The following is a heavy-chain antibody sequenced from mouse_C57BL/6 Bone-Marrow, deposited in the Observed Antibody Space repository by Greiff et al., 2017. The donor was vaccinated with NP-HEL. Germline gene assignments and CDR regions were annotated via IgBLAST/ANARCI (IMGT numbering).Heavy chain of an antibody. CDR3: TRGLWDYAMDY. V-gene: IGHV14-4*01. D-gene: IGHD1-1*02. CDR1: GFNIKDDY. J-gene: IGHJ4*01. Sequence: EVQLQQSGAELVRPGASVKLSCTASGFNIKDDYMHWVKQRPEQGLEWIGWIDPENGDTEYASKFQGKATITADTSSNTAYLQLSSLTSEDTAVYYCTRGLWDYAMDYWGQGTSVTVSS. CDR2: IDPENGDT.